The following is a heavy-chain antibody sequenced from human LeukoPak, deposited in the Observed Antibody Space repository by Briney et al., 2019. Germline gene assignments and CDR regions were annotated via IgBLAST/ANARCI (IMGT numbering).Heavy chain of an antibody. V-gene: IGHV4-59*01. CDR3: ARGGDSGSYPLVEYFQH. CDR2: ISYSGTT. Sequence: KPAETLSLTCNVSGGSISSDYWSWIRQPPGKGLEWIGYISYSGTTNYNPSLKSRVSMSLDTSKNQFSLKVTSVITADTAVYYCARGGDSGSYPLVEYFQHWGQVTLVTVSP. D-gene: IGHD3-10*01. J-gene: IGHJ1*01. CDR1: GGSISSDY.